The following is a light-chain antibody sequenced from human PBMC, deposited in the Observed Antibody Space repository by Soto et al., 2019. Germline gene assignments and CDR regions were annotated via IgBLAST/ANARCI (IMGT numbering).Light chain of an antibody. CDR3: SSYSSSNTPVV. Sequence: QSALTQPASVSGSPGQSITMSCTGTSSDVGDYNFVSWYQQHPGKAPKVIFYEVSNRPSGVSYRFSGSKSGNTASLTISGLRAEDQADYYCSSYSSSNTPVVFGGGTKVTVL. CDR2: EVS. J-gene: IGLJ2*01. V-gene: IGLV2-14*01. CDR1: SSDVGDYNF.